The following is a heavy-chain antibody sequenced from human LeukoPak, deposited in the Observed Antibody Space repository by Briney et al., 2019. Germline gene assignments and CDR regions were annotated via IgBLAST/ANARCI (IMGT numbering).Heavy chain of an antibody. CDR2: IYTSGST. D-gene: IGHD6-13*01. Sequence: SETLSLTCTVSGGSISSGSYYWSWIRQPAGKGLEWIGRIYTSGSTNYNPSLKIRVTISVDTSKNQFSLKLSSVTAADTAVYYCARVIAAAGEYYFDYWGQGTLVTVSS. CDR1: GGSISSGSYY. CDR3: ARVIAAAGEYYFDY. J-gene: IGHJ4*02. V-gene: IGHV4-61*02.